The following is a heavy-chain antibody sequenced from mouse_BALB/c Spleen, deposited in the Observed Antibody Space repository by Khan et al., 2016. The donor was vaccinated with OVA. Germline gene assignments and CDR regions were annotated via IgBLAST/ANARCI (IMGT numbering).Heavy chain of an antibody. D-gene: IGHD2-1*01. V-gene: IGHV3-2*02. Sequence: EVQLQESGPGLVKPSQSLSLTCTVTGYSITSDYAWNWIRQFPGNKLEWMGYISYSGSTSYNPSLKSRISITRDTSKNQFFLQLNSVTTEDTATXYCARGFGYGNYAMDYWGQGTSVTVSS. CDR3: ARGFGYGNYAMDY. CDR1: GYSITSDYA. J-gene: IGHJ4*01. CDR2: ISYSGST.